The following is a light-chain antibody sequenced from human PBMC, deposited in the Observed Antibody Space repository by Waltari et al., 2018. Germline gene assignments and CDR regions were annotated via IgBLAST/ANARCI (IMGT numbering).Light chain of an antibody. V-gene: IGLV2-18*02. J-gene: IGLJ2*01. CDR3: SSGTIDSTLV. CDR1: SGDIGDYNS. Sequence: QSALTQPPSMSGSPGQSLTISCTGTSGDIGDYNSVSWYQQSPGTAPKRIIYAVTNLPSGVPDRFSASKSGNTASLTISGLQAEDEADYYCSSGTIDSTLVFGTGTKLTVL. CDR2: AVT.